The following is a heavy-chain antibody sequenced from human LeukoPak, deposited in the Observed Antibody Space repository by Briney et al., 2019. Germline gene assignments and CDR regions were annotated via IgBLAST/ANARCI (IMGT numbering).Heavy chain of an antibody. Sequence: PGGSLRLSCAASGFTFSSYEMNWVRQAPGKGLEWVSYISSSGSTIYYADSVKGRFTISRDNAKNSLYLQMNSLRAEDTALYYCAKAAKMGTFGSGIGLWGQGTLVTVSS. V-gene: IGHV3-48*03. D-gene: IGHD3-10*01. CDR2: ISSSGSTI. CDR1: GFTFSSYE. J-gene: IGHJ4*02. CDR3: AKAAKMGTFGSGIGL.